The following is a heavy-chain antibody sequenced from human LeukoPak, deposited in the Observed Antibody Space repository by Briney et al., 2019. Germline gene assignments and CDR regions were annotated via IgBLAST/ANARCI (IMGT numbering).Heavy chain of an antibody. D-gene: IGHD5-12*01. CDR1: GFTFNSYA. V-gene: IGHV3-23*01. Sequence: GGSLRLSCAASGFTFNSYAMSWVRQAPGKGLEWVSAISGCGGTTYSADSVKGRFTISRDNSKNTLYLQMNSLKVEDTAVYYCAREGTTRAYDFYYWGQGTLVIVSS. CDR3: AREGTTRAYDFYY. J-gene: IGHJ4*02. CDR2: ISGCGGTT.